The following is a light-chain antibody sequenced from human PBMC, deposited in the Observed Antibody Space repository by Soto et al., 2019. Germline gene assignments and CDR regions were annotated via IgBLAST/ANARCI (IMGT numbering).Light chain of an antibody. CDR3: QKYDGVSL. CDR2: DAS. CDR1: QSIRGW. V-gene: IGKV1-5*01. J-gene: IGKJ3*01. Sequence: DIQMTQSPSTLSASVGDRVTITCRASQSIRGWLAWYQQKPGKAPKLLIYDASDLETGVPSRFSGGGSGTFFRFTINSMQPEDAATYYRQKYDGVSLFGPGTQVEIK.